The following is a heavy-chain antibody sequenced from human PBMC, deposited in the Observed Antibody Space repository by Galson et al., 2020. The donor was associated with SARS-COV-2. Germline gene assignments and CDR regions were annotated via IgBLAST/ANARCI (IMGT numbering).Heavy chain of an antibody. CDR2: ISSDGSNK. J-gene: IGHJ4*02. CDR1: GFTFSSYG. D-gene: IGHD2-15*01. V-gene: IGHV3-30*18. CDR3: AKDQEGCSGGSCWYYFDY. Sequence: GGSLRLSCAASGFTFSSYGMHWVRQAPGKGLEWVAVISSDGSNKYYADSVTGRFTISRDNSKNTLYLQMNSLRAEDTAVYYCAKDQEGCSGGSCWYYFDYWGQGTLVTVSS.